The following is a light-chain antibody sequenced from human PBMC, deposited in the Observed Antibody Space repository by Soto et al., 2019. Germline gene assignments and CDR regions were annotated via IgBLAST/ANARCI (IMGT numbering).Light chain of an antibody. CDR2: WAS. J-gene: IGKJ3*01. Sequence: DIVMTQFPGSLALSLGERAIINCKSSQSISYTSNNKTYLAWFQQRPSQPPKLIIYWASIRESGVPGRFSGSGSGTEFTLTISSLQAEDVARYYCQQYYASPFTFGPGTKVEI. V-gene: IGKV4-1*01. CDR1: QSISYTSNNKTY. CDR3: QQYYASPFT.